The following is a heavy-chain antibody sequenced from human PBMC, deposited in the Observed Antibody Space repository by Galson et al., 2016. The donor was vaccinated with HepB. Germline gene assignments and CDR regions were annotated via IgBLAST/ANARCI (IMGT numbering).Heavy chain of an antibody. D-gene: IGHD3-16*02. J-gene: IGHJ5*02. CDR3: ARDLSYGSNWFDP. CDR1: GFTFSSYG. CDR2: IQFDGSKK. V-gene: IGHV3-33*01. Sequence: SLRLSCAGSGFTFSSYGMHWVRQAPGKGLEWVAAIQFDGSKKYYGDSVKGRFTISTDDSKNTVYLQMSSLRAEDTAIYFCARDLSYGSNWFDPRGQGTLVTVSS.